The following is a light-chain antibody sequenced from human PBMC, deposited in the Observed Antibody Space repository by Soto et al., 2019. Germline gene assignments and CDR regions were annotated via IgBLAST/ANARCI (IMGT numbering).Light chain of an antibody. CDR1: QGVSSSY. J-gene: IGKJ4*01. V-gene: IGKV3-20*01. CDR2: GAS. CDR3: QHYRTS. Sequence: EIVLTQSPGTLSLSPGERATLSCRASQGVSSSYLAWYQQKPGQPPRLLIYGASRRATGIPDRFSGSRSGTDFSLTITRLEPEDFAVYYCQHYRTSFGGGTKVEIK.